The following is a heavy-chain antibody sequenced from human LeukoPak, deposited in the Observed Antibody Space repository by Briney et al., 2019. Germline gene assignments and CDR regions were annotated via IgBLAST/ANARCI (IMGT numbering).Heavy chain of an antibody. J-gene: IGHJ3*02. CDR3: ARVRDGYNDAYDI. CDR1: GYTFTGYY. CDR2: VNPSDDST. Sequence: ASVKVSCKASGYTFTGYYLHWVRQAPGQGLEWMGIVNPSDDSTNYAQNFQGRVTMTGDTSTSTVYMELSSLRSEDTAVYYCARVRDGYNDAYDIWGQGTLVTAPS. V-gene: IGHV1-46*01. D-gene: IGHD5-24*01.